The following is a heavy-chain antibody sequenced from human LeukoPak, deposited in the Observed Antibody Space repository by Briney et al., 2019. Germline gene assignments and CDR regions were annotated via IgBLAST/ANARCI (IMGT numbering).Heavy chain of an antibody. V-gene: IGHV3-74*01. D-gene: IGHD6-13*01. CDR2: INRDGSST. J-gene: IGHJ2*01. CDR1: GFTFSSYW. Sequence: PGGSLRLSCAASGFTFSSYWMHWVRQAPGKGLVWVSRINRDGSSTSYADSVKGRFTISRDNAKNTLYLQMNSLRAEDTAVYYCARAAYSSTWYSRYFDLWGRGTLVTVSS. CDR3: ARAAYSSTWYSRYFDL.